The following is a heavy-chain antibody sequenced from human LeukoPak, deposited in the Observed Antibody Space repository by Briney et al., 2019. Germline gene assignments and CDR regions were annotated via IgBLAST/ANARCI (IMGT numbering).Heavy chain of an antibody. CDR2: INPNSGGT. V-gene: IGHV1-2*02. Sequence: ASVKVSCKASGYTLTGFCIHWVRQAPGQGLEWMGGINPNSGGTNIAQKFQGRVSMTRDTSISTAYMDLSRLTSDDTAIYYCARGKRGGYTPPDYWGQGSLVTVSS. CDR1: GYTLTGFC. CDR3: ARGKRGGYTPPDY. J-gene: IGHJ4*02. D-gene: IGHD5-12*01.